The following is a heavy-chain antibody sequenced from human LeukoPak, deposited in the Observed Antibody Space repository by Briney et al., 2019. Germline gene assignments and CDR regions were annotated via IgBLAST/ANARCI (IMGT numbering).Heavy chain of an antibody. CDR2: IHYSGST. V-gene: IGHV4-59*08. CDR3: ARHYYDSSGYIVFDP. Sequence: SETLSLTCTVSGGSISSYYWSWIRQPPGKGLEWIGNIHYSGSTNYNPSLKSRVTISVDTSKNQFSLKLSSVTAADTAVYYCARHYYDSSGYIVFDPWGRGTLVTVSS. CDR1: GGSISSYY. J-gene: IGHJ2*01. D-gene: IGHD3-22*01.